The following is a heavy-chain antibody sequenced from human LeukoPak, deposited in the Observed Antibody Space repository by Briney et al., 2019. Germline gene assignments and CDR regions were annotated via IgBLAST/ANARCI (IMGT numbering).Heavy chain of an antibody. V-gene: IGHV4-34*01. J-gene: IGHJ5*02. CDR1: GGSFSGYY. CDR3: ARDLRGYSYGGPRGWFDP. Sequence: SETLSLTCAVYGGSFSGYYWSWIRQPPGKGLEWIGEINHSGSTNYNPSLKCRVTISVDTSNNQFSLKLRSVPAADTAVYYCARDLRGYSYGGPRGWFDPWGQGTLVTVSS. D-gene: IGHD5-18*01. CDR2: INHSGST.